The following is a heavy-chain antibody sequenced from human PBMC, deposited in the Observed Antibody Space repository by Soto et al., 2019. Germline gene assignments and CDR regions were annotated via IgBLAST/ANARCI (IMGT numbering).Heavy chain of an antibody. CDR3: AKEFGRLVATYSYCGMDV. V-gene: IGHV3-30*18. CDR2: ISYDGSNK. J-gene: IGHJ6*02. CDR1: GFTFSSYG. D-gene: IGHD1-26*01. Sequence: SLRLSCAASGFTFSSYGMHWVRQAPGKGLEWVAVISYDGSNKYYADSVKGRFTISRDNSKNTLYLQMNSLRAEDTAVYYCAKEFGRLVATYSYCGMDVWGQGTSVTVSS.